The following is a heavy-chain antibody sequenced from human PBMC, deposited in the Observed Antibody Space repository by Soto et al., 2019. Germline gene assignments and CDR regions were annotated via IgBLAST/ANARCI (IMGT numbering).Heavy chain of an antibody. V-gene: IGHV3-33*01. CDR1: GFTFSSYH. Sequence: QVQLVESGGGMVQPGRSLRLSCAACGFTFSSYHMHWVRQAPGKGLEWVAIIWNDGSNKYYADSVKGRFTISRDNSKNTLWLQMNSLRVEDTAVYYCARIGSWSLNFDYWGQGTLVTVSS. J-gene: IGHJ4*02. D-gene: IGHD6-13*01. CDR3: ARIGSWSLNFDY. CDR2: IWNDGSNK.